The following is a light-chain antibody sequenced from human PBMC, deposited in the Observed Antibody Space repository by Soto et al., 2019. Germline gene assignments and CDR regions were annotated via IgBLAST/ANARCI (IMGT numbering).Light chain of an antibody. J-gene: IGKJ4*01. CDR3: QQVYVYPST. CDR1: QGISSY. V-gene: IGKV1-9*01. CDR2: AAS. Sequence: IRSTNSPSPLSASVGDRVTITCRASQGISSYLGWYQQKPGKAPNLLIYAASTLQSGVPSRFSGGGSGTDFTLTISSLQPEDFATYYCQQVYVYPSTFGGGTKVDIK.